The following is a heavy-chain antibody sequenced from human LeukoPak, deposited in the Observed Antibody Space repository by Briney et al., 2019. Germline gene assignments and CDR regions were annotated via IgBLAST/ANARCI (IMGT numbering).Heavy chain of an antibody. CDR3: TKSRDGYNGGSVDY. CDR1: GFTFGDYP. J-gene: IGHJ4*02. D-gene: IGHD5-24*01. V-gene: IGHV3-49*02. Sequence: LRLSCRGSGFTFGDYPMSRVRQAPGKGHEWVGFIRSKTYGGTTEYAASVKGRFTISRDDSKSIAYLQMNSLKNEDTAVYYCTKSRDGYNGGSVDYWGQGTLVTVAS. CDR2: IRSKTYGGTT.